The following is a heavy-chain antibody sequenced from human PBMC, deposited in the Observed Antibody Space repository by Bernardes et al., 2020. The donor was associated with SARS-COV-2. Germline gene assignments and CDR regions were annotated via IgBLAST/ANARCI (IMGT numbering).Heavy chain of an antibody. V-gene: IGHV4-59*12. CDR2: IHHSGST. Sequence: SETLSLTCTVSGGSISSYYWSWVRQPPGKGLEWIGYIHHSGSTNYNPSLKSRLTISLDTPKSQFSLRLTSVTAADTALYFCARLGSSHPPDAFDFWGQGTMVTVSS. J-gene: IGHJ3*01. CDR1: GGSISSYY. D-gene: IGHD6-6*01. CDR3: ARLGSSHPPDAFDF.